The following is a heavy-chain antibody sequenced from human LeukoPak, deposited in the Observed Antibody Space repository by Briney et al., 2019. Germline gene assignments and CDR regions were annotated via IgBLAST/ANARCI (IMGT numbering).Heavy chain of an antibody. J-gene: IGHJ6*03. D-gene: IGHD2/OR15-2a*01. CDR3: ARVNSEYYYYYYYMDV. V-gene: IGHV4-38-2*02. CDR2: IYHSGST. CDR1: GYSISSGYY. Sequence: ASETLSLTCTVSGYSISSGYYWGWIRQPPGKGLEWIGSIYHSGSTYYNPSLKSRVTISVDTSKNQFSLKLSSVTAADTAVYYCARVNSEYYYYYYYMDVWGKGTTVTVSS.